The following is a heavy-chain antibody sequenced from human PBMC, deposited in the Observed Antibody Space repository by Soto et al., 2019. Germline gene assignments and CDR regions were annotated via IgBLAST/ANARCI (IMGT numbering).Heavy chain of an antibody. V-gene: IGHV3-30-3*01. D-gene: IGHD2-15*01. Sequence: QVQLVESGGGVVQPGRSLRLSCAASGFTFSSYAMHWVRQAPGKGLEWVAVISYDGSNKYYADSVKGRFTISRDNSKNMLYLQMNSLRAEDTAVYYCARAKWWQLLAEYFQHWGQGTLVTVSS. CDR2: ISYDGSNK. CDR3: ARAKWWQLLAEYFQH. J-gene: IGHJ1*01. CDR1: GFTFSSYA.